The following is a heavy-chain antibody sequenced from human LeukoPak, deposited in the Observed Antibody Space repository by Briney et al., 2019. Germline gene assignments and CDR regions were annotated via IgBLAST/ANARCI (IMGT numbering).Heavy chain of an antibody. D-gene: IGHD1-26*01. CDR2: INPSGGST. Sequence: ASVKVSCKASGYTFTSYYMYWVRQAPGQGLEWMGIINPSGGSTSYAQKFQGRVTMTRDMSTTTVYMELSSLRSEDTAVYYCARDEEVGATRGAGYWGQGTLVTVSS. CDR3: ARDEEVGATRGAGY. CDR1: GYTFTSYY. J-gene: IGHJ4*02. V-gene: IGHV1-46*01.